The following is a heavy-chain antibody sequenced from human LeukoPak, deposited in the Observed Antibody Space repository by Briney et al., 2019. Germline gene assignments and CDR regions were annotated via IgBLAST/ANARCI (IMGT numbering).Heavy chain of an antibody. CDR2: IYHSGST. V-gene: IGHV4-4*02. CDR1: GGSISSSNW. CDR3: ASKGSGSYSFFDY. J-gene: IGHJ4*02. Sequence: SETLSLTCAVSGGSISSSNWWSWVRQPPGKGLEWIGEIYHSGSTNYNPSLKSRVTISVDKSKNQFSLKLSSVTAADTAVYYCASKGSGSYSFFDYWGQGTLVTVSS. D-gene: IGHD3-10*01.